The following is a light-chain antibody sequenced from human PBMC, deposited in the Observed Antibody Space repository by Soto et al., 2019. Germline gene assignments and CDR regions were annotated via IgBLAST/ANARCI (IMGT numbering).Light chain of an antibody. CDR3: QQYNNWPWT. CDR1: QSVATK. J-gene: IGKJ1*01. CDR2: GAS. V-gene: IGKV3-15*01. Sequence: EIVITQSPATLSVSPGERATLSCRASQSVATKLAWYQQKPGQPPRLLIYGASTRATGIPARFSGSGSGTEFTLTISSLQSVDFAVYSCQQYNNWPWTFGQGTKVDIK.